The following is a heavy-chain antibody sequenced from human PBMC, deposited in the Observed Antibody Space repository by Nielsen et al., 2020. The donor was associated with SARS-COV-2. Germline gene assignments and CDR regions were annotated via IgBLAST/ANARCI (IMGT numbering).Heavy chain of an antibody. Sequence: GGSLRLSCAASGFTFSSYAMSWVRQAPGKGLEWVSAISGSGGSTYYADSVKGRFTISRDNSKNTLYLQMNSLRAEDTAVYYCARARTARDYYGMDVWGQGTTVTVSS. CDR3: ARARTARDYYGMDV. J-gene: IGHJ6*02. CDR2: ISGSGGST. CDR1: GFTFSSYA. V-gene: IGHV3-23*01.